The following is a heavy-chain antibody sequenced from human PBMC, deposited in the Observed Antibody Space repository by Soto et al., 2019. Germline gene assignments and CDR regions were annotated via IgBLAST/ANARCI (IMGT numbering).Heavy chain of an antibody. J-gene: IGHJ6*03. CDR3: AKDPRPAAPTPYSYSYMDV. Sequence: PGGSLRLSCAASGFTFSDYYMSWIRQAPGKGLEWVSYISSSGSTIYYADSVKGRFTISRDNAKNSLYLQMNSLRAEDTAVYYCAKDPRPAAPTPYSYSYMDVWGKGPTVPVSS. V-gene: IGHV3-11*04. CDR2: ISSSGSTI. D-gene: IGHD2-2*01. CDR1: GFTFSDYY.